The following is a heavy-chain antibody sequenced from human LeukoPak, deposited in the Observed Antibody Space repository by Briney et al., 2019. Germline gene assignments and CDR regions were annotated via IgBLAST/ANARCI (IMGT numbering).Heavy chain of an antibody. J-gene: IGHJ5*02. CDR2: IYHSGST. CDR1: GGSISSGGYY. CDR3: AKKVAGVGWFDP. V-gene: IGHV4-30-2*01. D-gene: IGHD7-27*01. Sequence: SETLSLTCTVSGGSISSGGYYWSWIRQPPGKGLEWIGYIYHSGSTYYSPSLKSRITLSVDTSKNQFSLRLTSVTAMDAAVYYCAKKVAGVGWFDPWGQGTLVTVSS.